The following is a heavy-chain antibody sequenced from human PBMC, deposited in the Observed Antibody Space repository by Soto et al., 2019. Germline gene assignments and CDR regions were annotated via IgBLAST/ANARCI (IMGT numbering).Heavy chain of an antibody. D-gene: IGHD3-10*01. Sequence: SETLSLTCSFSGTSFTSITNHYCSWIRQAPGKGLEWIGYISYSGYTSYNPSLKSRLSISVDTSKNQVSLKLASVTAADTAVCYCRTQGFGHLHGLVDVWGQGTTVT. CDR1: GTSFTSITNHY. V-gene: IGHV4-59*08. J-gene: IGHJ6*02. CDR3: RTQGFGHLHGLVDV. CDR2: ISYSGYT.